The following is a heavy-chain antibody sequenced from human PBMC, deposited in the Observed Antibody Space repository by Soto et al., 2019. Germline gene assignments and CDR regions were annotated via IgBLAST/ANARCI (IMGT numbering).Heavy chain of an antibody. CDR3: CRRAPEGFDP. J-gene: IGHJ5*02. CDR1: DGYLSISSYF. V-gene: IGHV4-39*02. CDR2: IDYTGTT. Sequence: SDTLSLRCPSSDGYLSISSYFWAWISQSPGKGLEWIGSIDYTGTTYNNPSLKSRVTMSVDTSKNHFSLKVDSVTAADTALYYCCRRAPEGFDPWGQGTLVTVSS.